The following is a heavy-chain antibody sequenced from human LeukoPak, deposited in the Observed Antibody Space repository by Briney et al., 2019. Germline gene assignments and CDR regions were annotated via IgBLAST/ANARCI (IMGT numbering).Heavy chain of an antibody. J-gene: IGHJ4*02. V-gene: IGHV4-38-2*01. CDR2: IYHSGST. Sequence: PSETLSLTXAVSGYSISSGYYWGWIRQPPGKGLEWIGSIYHSGSTYYNPSLKSRVTISVDTSKNQFSLKLSSVTAADTAVYYCARLSWGKYYFDYWGQGTLVTVSS. D-gene: IGHD7-27*01. CDR1: GYSISSGYY. CDR3: ARLSWGKYYFDY.